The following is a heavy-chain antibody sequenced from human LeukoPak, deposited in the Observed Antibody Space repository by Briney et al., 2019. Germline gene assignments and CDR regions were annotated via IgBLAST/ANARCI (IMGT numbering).Heavy chain of an antibody. CDR2: IYHSGST. V-gene: IGHV4-61*01. J-gene: IGHJ3*02. CDR1: GGSISSSSYY. Sequence: SETLSLTCTVSGGSISSSSYYWSWIRQPPGKGLEWIGYIYHSGSTNYNPSLKSRVTISVDTSKNQFSLKLSSVTAAGTAVYYCARDRQGAFDIWGQGTMVTVSS. CDR3: ARDRQGAFDI.